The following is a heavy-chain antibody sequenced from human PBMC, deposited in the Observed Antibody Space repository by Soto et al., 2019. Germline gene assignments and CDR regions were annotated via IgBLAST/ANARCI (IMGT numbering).Heavy chain of an antibody. V-gene: IGHV4-59*08. Sequence: SETLSLTCTVSGGSISSYYWSWIRQPPGKGLEWIGYIYYSGSTNYNPSLKSRVTISVDTSKNQFSLKLSSVTAADTAVYYCARHGTYYYDSSGYYYYDYWGQGTLVTVSS. J-gene: IGHJ4*02. CDR2: IYYSGST. CDR1: GGSISSYY. D-gene: IGHD3-22*01. CDR3: ARHGTYYYDSSGYYYYDY.